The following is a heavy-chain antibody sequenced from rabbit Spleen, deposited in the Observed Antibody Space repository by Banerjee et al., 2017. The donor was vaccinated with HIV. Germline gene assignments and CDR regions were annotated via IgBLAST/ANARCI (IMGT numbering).Heavy chain of an antibody. J-gene: IGHJ3*01. Sequence: QLKETGGGLVQPGGSLTLSCKASGVDFTNYYISWVRQAPGKGLEWIGIIYAAKGSTDYASWVNGRFTISSDNAQSTVDLKMTGLTAADTATYFCARAIVPWLGLTRLDLWGQGTLVTVS. CDR1: GVDFTNYY. CDR3: ARAIVPWLGLTRLDL. CDR2: IYAAKGST. V-gene: IGHV1S7*01. D-gene: IGHD4-1*01.